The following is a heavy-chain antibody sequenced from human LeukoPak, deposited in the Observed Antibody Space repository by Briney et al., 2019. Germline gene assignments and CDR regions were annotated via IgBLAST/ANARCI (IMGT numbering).Heavy chain of an antibody. Sequence: EALVKVSCKASGGTFSSYAISWVRQAPGQGLEWMGGIIPIFGTANYAQKFQGRVTITTDESTSTAYMELSSLRSEDTAVYYCATAYSGSPYDAFDIWGQGTMVTVSS. J-gene: IGHJ3*02. D-gene: IGHD1-26*01. CDR2: IIPIFGTA. CDR1: GGTFSSYA. V-gene: IGHV1-69*05. CDR3: ATAYSGSPYDAFDI.